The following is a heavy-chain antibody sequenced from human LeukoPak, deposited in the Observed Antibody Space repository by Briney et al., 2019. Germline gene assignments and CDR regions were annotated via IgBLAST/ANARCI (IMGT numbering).Heavy chain of an antibody. D-gene: IGHD4-17*01. Sequence: SETLSLTCAVSGGSISSGGYSWSWIRQPPGKGLEWIGYIYHSGSTYYNPSLKSRVTISADRSKNQFSLKLSSVTAADTAVYYCARWSYGDYYFDYWGQGTLVTVSS. J-gene: IGHJ4*02. CDR1: GGSISSGGYS. V-gene: IGHV4-30-2*01. CDR3: ARWSYGDYYFDY. CDR2: IYHSGST.